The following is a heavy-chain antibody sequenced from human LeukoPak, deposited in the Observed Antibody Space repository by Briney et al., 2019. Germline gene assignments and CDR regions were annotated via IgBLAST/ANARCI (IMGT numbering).Heavy chain of an antibody. CDR2: IYYSGST. J-gene: IGHJ4*02. Sequence: SETLSLTCTVSGGSISSSSYYWGWIRQPPGKGLEWIGGIYYSGSTYYNPSLKSRVTISVDTSKNQFSLKLSSVTAADTAVYYCARRVYDFWSGYYNYYFDYWGQGTLVTVSS. D-gene: IGHD3-3*01. CDR1: GGSISSSSYY. CDR3: ARRVYDFWSGYYNYYFDY. V-gene: IGHV4-39*01.